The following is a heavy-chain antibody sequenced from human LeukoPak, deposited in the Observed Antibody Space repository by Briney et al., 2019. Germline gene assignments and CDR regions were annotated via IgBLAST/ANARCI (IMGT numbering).Heavy chain of an antibody. CDR2: ISSSSSYI. CDR3: ASGVTTGFDY. J-gene: IGHJ4*02. V-gene: IGHV3-21*01. CDR1: GFTFSSYS. Sequence: GGSLRLSCAASGFTFSSYSMNWVRQAPGKGLEWVSSISSSSSYIYYADSVKGRFTTSRDNAKNSLYLQMNSLRAEDTAVYYCASGVTTGFDYWGQGTLVTVSS. D-gene: IGHD4-17*01.